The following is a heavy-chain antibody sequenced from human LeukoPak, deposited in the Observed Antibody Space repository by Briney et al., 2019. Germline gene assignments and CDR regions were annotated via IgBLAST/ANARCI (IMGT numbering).Heavy chain of an antibody. CDR2: ISYDGSNK. Sequence: GGSLRLSCAASGFTFSSYAMSWVRQAPGKGLEWVAVISYDGSNKYYADSVKGRFTISRDNSKNTLYLQMTSLRAEDTAVYYCARDYCGGDCEPTYYGMDVWGQGTTVTVSS. CDR3: ARDYCGGDCEPTYYGMDV. J-gene: IGHJ6*02. V-gene: IGHV3-30-3*01. CDR1: GFTFSSYA. D-gene: IGHD2-21*02.